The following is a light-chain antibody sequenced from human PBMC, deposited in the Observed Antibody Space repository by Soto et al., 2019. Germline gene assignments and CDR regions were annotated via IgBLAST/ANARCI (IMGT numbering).Light chain of an antibody. CDR3: QQYNSYSWT. Sequence: DFHMTQSPSTLSAPLGDRVTIPCRASHSIITWLASYQQKPGKAPRLLIYDASNLESGVPSRFTGSGSGTEFTLTISSLQPDDFAIYYWQQYNSYSWTFGRGTKVDI. V-gene: IGKV1-5*01. J-gene: IGKJ1*01. CDR1: HSIITW. CDR2: DAS.